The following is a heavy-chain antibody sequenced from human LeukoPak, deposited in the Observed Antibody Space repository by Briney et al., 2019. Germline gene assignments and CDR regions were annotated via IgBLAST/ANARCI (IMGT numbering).Heavy chain of an antibody. CDR1: GFTFSTYW. J-gene: IGHJ3*02. CDR2: IKQDGSEK. D-gene: IGHD5-12*01. CDR3: ARPVDRDAFDI. Sequence: GGSLRLSCVASGFTFSTYWITWVRQAPGKGLEWVANIKQDGSEKYYVDSVKGRFTISRDNAKNSLYLQMNSLRAEDTAVYYCARPVDRDAFDIWGQGTMVTVSS. V-gene: IGHV3-7*01.